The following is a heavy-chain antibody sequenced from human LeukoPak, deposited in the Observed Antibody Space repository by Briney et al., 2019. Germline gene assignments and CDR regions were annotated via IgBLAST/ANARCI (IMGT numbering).Heavy chain of an antibody. J-gene: IGHJ6*03. V-gene: IGHV3-30*01. D-gene: IGHD2-2*01. CDR2: ISYDGSNK. CDR1: GFTFSSYA. Sequence: GSLRLSCAASGFTFSSYAMHWVRQAPGKGLEWVAVISYDGSNKYYADSVKGRFTISRDNSKNTLYLQMNSLRAEDTAVYYCARAILRGYCSSTSCSHMDVWGKGTTVTVSS. CDR3: ARAILRGYCSSTSCSHMDV.